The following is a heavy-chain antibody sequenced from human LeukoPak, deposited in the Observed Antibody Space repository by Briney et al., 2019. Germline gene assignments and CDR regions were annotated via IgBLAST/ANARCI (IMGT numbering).Heavy chain of an antibody. D-gene: IGHD3-16*01. CDR2: INHSGST. Sequence: SETLSLTCAVSGYSISSGYYWGWIRRPPGNGLEWIGTINHSGSTYYNPSLKSRVTISVDTSKNQFSLNLNSVTAADTAFYYCARNGGCGKFDYWGQGALVTVSS. J-gene: IGHJ4*02. CDR1: GYSISSGYY. CDR3: ARNGGCGKFDY. V-gene: IGHV4-38-2*01.